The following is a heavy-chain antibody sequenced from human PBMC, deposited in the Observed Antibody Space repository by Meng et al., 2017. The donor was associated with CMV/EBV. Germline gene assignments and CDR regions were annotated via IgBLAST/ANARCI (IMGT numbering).Heavy chain of an antibody. V-gene: IGHV3-11*04. CDR2: ISSSGSTI. Sequence: GESLKISCAASGFTFSDYYMSWIRQAPGKGLEWVSYISSSGSTIYYADSVKGRFTISRDNAKNSLYLQKNSLRAEATAVYYCASPGYSYGPYYYGMDVWGQGTTVTVSS. D-gene: IGHD5-18*01. CDR1: GFTFSDYY. CDR3: ASPGYSYGPYYYGMDV. J-gene: IGHJ6*02.